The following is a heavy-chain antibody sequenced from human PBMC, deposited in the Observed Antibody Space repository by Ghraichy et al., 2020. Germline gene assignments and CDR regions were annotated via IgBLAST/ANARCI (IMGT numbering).Heavy chain of an antibody. Sequence: GGSLRLSCAASGFTFSSYSMSWVRQPPGKGLEWVSSISGSGKTYYAASVKGRFIIFRDNSKNTVYLQVNSLRADDTAVYYCAKGVSSHSWWGGEKWGQGTLGTVSS. V-gene: IGHV3-23*01. CDR3: AKGVSSHSWWGGEK. CDR2: ISGSGKT. J-gene: IGHJ4*02. D-gene: IGHD6-13*01. CDR1: GFTFSSYS.